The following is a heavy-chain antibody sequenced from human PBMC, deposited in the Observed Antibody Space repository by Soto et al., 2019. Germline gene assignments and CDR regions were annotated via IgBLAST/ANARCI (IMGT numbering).Heavy chain of an antibody. D-gene: IGHD6-13*01. CDR1: GFIFINYG. J-gene: IGHJ4*02. V-gene: IGHV3-30*18. CDR2: ISYDGTIQ. Sequence: ESGGGVVQPGRSLRLSCAASGFIFINYGMHWVRQAPGKGLEWLAVISYDGTIQYYVDSVKGRFTISRDNSNNTLFLQMNSLRPEDTDVYFCAKSRQGSSWYEGDSWGQGTLVTVSS. CDR3: AKSRQGSSWYEGDS.